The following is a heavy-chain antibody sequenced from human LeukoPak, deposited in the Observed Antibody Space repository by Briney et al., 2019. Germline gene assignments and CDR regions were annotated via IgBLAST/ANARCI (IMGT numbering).Heavy chain of an antibody. J-gene: IGHJ4*02. D-gene: IGHD5-18*01. V-gene: IGHV1-2*02. CDR3: ARGEYSYGIDY. Sequence: ASVKVSCKASGYTFTGYYMHWVRQAPGQGLEWMGWINPNSGGTNYGQKFQGRVTMTRDTSISTAYMELSRLRSDDTAVYYCARGEYSYGIDYWGQGILVTVSS. CDR2: INPNSGGT. CDR1: GYTFTGYY.